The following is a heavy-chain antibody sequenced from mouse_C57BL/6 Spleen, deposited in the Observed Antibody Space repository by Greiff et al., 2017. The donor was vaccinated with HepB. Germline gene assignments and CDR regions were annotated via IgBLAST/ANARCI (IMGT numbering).Heavy chain of an antibody. CDR2: IDPSDSYT. Sequence: QVQLQQPGAELVMPGASVKLSCKASGYTFTSYWMHWVKQRPGQGLEWIGEIDPSDSYTNYNQKLKGKSTLTVDKSSSTAYMQLSSLTSEDSAVYYCARLRYAMDYWGQGTSVTVSS. V-gene: IGHV1-69*01. J-gene: IGHJ4*01. D-gene: IGHD2-12*01. CDR1: GYTFTSYW. CDR3: ARLRYAMDY.